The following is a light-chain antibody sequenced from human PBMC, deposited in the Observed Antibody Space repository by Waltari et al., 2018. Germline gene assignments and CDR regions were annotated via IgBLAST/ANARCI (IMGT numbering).Light chain of an antibody. CDR1: QSLSRP. J-gene: IGKJ1*01. CDR3: QHYVSLPAT. Sequence: IVLTQSPGTLSMSPGEGVTLSCRASQSLSRPLAWYQQKPGQAPRLLIYNGFNRATDIPDRFSGSGSETEFSLTISRLEPEDFAVYYCQHYVSLPATFGQGTKVEIK. CDR2: NGF. V-gene: IGKV3-20*01.